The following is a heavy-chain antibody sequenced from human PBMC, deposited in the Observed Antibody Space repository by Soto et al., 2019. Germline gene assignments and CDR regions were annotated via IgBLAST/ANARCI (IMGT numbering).Heavy chain of an antibody. D-gene: IGHD3-22*01. CDR3: ARSYYDSTGFAVDP. Sequence: QMQLQASGPGLVKPSGTLSLTGKASGASVSHGYWSWIRQPPGRGLEWIGFMYFGGGFNSTPSLPRRATISVETSKNQFSMKLTSVTSSDPAVYYWARSYYDSTGFAVDPWGQGTLVTVSS. J-gene: IGHJ5*02. CDR1: GASVSHGY. CDR2: MYFGGGF. V-gene: IGHV4-59*02.